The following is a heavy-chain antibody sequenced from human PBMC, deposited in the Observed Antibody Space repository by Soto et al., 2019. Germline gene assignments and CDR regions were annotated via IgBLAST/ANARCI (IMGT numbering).Heavy chain of an antibody. J-gene: IGHJ3*02. Sequence: EAQLVESGGGLIQPGGSLRLSCAASGFTVSTYYMAWVRRAAGKGLEWVSVIFASGKTYYADAVKGRFTVSRDNSQNTLFLQTSSLRVEDTAVYYCAGESPGFYGMSFDIWGQGTVVTVSS. V-gene: IGHV3-53*01. CDR2: IFASGKT. CDR3: AGESPGFYGMSFDI. CDR1: GFTVSTYY. D-gene: IGHD3-22*01.